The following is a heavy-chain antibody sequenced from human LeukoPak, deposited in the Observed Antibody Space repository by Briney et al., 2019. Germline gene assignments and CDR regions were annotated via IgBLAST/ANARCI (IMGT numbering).Heavy chain of an antibody. J-gene: IGHJ4*02. CDR1: GFTFSSYT. Sequence: GGSLRLSCAASGFTFSSYTMNWVRQAPGKGLEWVSSISSSSSAIYYAASVKGRFTISRDNAKNSLYLQMNSLRDEDTAVYYCARGALRYSDYWGQGTLVTVST. V-gene: IGHV3-48*02. CDR3: ARGALRYSDY. CDR2: ISSSSSAI. D-gene: IGHD3-9*01.